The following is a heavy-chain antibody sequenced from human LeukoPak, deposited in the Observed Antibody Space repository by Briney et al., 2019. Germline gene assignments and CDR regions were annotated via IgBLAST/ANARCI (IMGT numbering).Heavy chain of an antibody. D-gene: IGHD6-13*01. V-gene: IGHV3-23*01. Sequence: GGTLRLSCAASGFTFSTYGMSWVRQAPGKGLEWVSGISGSGGSTYYADSVKGRFTISRDNSKNTLYLQMNSLRAEDTAVYYCAKGSRQQPYYYYMGVWGKGTTVTVSS. CDR2: ISGSGGST. J-gene: IGHJ6*03. CDR3: AKGSRQQPYYYYMGV. CDR1: GFTFSTYG.